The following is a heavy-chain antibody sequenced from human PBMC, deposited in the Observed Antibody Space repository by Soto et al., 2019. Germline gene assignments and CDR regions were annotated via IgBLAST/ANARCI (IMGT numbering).Heavy chain of an antibody. J-gene: IGHJ4*02. CDR3: ARGLHSGGAFDY. CDR2: IYYSGST. CDR1: GGSISSGDYY. V-gene: IGHV4-30-4*01. Sequence: QVQLQESGPGLVKPSQTLSLICTVSGGSISSGDYYWSWIRQPPGKGLEWIGYIYYSGSTYYHPSLKRRVNISVDTSKNQVSLKLSSVPAADTAVYCCARGLHSGGAFDYWGQGTLVTVSS. D-gene: IGHD3-10*01.